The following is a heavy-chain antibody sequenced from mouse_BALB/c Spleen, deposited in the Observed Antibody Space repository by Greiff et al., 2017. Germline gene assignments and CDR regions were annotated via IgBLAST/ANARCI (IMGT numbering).Heavy chain of an antibody. V-gene: IGHV5-6-3*01. CDR2: INSNGGST. Sequence: EVKLVESGGGLVQPGGSLKLSCAASGFTFSSYGMSWVRQTPDKRLELVATINSNGGSTYYPDSVKGRFTISRDNAKNTLYLQMSSLKSEDIAMYYCARSLTDYFDYWGQGTTLTVSS. D-gene: IGHD4-1*01. CDR3: ARSLTDYFDY. J-gene: IGHJ2*01. CDR1: GFTFSSYG.